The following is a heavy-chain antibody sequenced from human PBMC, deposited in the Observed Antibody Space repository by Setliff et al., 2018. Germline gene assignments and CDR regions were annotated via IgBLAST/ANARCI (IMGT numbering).Heavy chain of an antibody. D-gene: IGHD2-21*02. CDR1: GLTFTNYY. Sequence: PGGSLRLSCAASGLTFTNYYMNWVRQAPGKGLEWVSSVSSTGYISYADSVKGRFTISRDKAKNSLYLQMNSLRSEDTAVYYCAKSGGDHCCPLYHHYYMDVWGTGTTVTVSS. V-gene: IGHV3-21*01. CDR3: AKSGGDHCCPLYHHYYMDV. CDR2: VSSTGYI. J-gene: IGHJ6*03.